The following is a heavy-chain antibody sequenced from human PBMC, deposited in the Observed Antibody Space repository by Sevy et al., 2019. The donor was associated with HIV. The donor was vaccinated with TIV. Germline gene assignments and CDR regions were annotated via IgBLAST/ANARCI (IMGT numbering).Heavy chain of an antibody. V-gene: IGHV4-59*01. CDR2: IYYSGST. CDR1: GGSISSYY. Sequence: SETLSLTCTVSGGSISSYYWSWIRQPPGKGLEGMGYIYYSGSTNYNPSLKSRVTISVDTSKNQFSLKRSSVTAADTAVYYCARDSSGNSAYYYYGMDVWGQGTTVTVSS. CDR3: ARDSSGNSAYYYYGMDV. J-gene: IGHJ6*02. D-gene: IGHD2-21*02.